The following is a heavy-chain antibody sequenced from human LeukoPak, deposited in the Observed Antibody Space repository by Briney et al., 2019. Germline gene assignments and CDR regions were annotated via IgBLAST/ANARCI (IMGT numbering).Heavy chain of an antibody. CDR1: GGSISSSSYY. V-gene: IGHV4-39*01. Sequence: PSETLSLICTVSGGSISSSSYYWGWIRQPPGKGLEWIGSIYYSGSTYYNPSLKSRVTISVDTSKNQFSLKLSSVTAADTAVYYCARRSAYDFWSGPYDYWGQGTLVTVSS. CDR3: ARRSAYDFWSGPYDY. CDR2: IYYSGST. J-gene: IGHJ4*02. D-gene: IGHD3-3*01.